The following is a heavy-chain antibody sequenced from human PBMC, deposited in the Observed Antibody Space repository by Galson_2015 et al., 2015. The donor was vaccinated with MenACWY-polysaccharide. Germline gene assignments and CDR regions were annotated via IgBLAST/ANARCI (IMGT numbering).Heavy chain of an antibody. CDR1: GDSVSSNSAA. CDR2: TYYRSKWYK. Sequence: CAISGDSVSSNSAAWNWIRQSPSRGLEWLGRTYYRSKWYKYYALSVKSRMTINVDTAQNQFSLQLNSVTPEDTAMYYCASQGIAVAGVIDYWGQGTLVTVSS. CDR3: ASQGIAVAGVIDY. V-gene: IGHV6-1*01. J-gene: IGHJ4*02. D-gene: IGHD6-19*01.